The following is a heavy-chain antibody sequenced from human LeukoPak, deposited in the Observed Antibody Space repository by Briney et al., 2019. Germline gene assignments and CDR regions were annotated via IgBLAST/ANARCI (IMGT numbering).Heavy chain of an antibody. CDR3: AKQLGYCSDGSCYFPY. D-gene: IGHD2-15*01. V-gene: IGHV3-23*01. CDR2: ISNNGGYT. J-gene: IGHJ4*02. CDR1: GFTVSSSA. Sequence: GGSLRLSCAASGFTVSSSAMSWVRQAPGKGLEWVSAISNNGGYTYYADSVQGRFTISRDNSKSTLCLQMNSLRAEDTAVYYCAKQLGYCSDGSCYFPYWGQGTLVTVSS.